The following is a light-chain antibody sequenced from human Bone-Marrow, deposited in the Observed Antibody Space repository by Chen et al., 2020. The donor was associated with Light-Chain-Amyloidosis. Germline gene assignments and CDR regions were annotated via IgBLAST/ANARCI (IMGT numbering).Light chain of an antibody. J-gene: IGLJ2*01. CDR1: DLPTKY. Sequence: SYELTQPPSVSVSPGQTARITCSGDDLPTKYAYWYQQKPGQAPVLVIHRDTERPSGISERFSGASSGTTATVNISGVQAEDEADYHSQSADSSGTYEVIVGGRTKLTVL. V-gene: IGLV3-25*03. CDR2: RDT. CDR3: QSADSSGTYEVI.